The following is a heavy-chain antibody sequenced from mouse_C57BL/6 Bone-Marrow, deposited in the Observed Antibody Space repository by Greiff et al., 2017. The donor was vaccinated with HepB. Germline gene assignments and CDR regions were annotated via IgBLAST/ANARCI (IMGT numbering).Heavy chain of an antibody. D-gene: IGHD1-1*01. V-gene: IGHV2-6-1*01. J-gene: IGHJ4*01. CDR2: IWSDGST. CDR1: GFSLTSYG. Sequence: VQLKESGPGLVAPSQSLSITCTVSGFSLTSYGVHRVRQPPGKGLEWLVVIWSDGSTTYNSALKSRLSISKDNSKSQVFLKMNSLQTDDTAMYYCARHGVYYYGSSSLLAMDYWGQGTSVTVSS. CDR3: ARHGVYYYGSSSLLAMDY.